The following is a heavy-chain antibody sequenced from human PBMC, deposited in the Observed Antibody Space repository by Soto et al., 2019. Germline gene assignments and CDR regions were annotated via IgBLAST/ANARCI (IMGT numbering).Heavy chain of an antibody. J-gene: IGHJ4*02. CDR1: GGSINSGDYY. CDR3: AKEGGYDYRGGY. D-gene: IGHD5-12*01. CDR2: IYYSGST. Sequence: QVQLQESGPGLVKPSQTLSLTCTVSGGSINSGDYYWSWIRQPPGKGLEWIGYIYYSGSTYYNPSLKTRVTISVDTSKNQFSLKLSSVTAADTAVYYGAKEGGYDYRGGYWGQGTLVTVSS. V-gene: IGHV4-30-4*01.